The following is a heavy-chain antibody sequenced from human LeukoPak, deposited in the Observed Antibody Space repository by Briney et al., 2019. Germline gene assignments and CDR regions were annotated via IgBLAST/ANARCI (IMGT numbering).Heavy chain of an antibody. CDR2: IRSKGYGGTT. V-gene: IGHV3-49*04. D-gene: IGHD3-22*01. J-gene: IGHJ4*02. CDR3: TRGDYYDSSGYFLLFDD. CDR1: GFTFGDYA. Sequence: RSLRLSCTASGFTFGDYAMSWVRQAPGKGLEWVGFIRSKGYGGTTEYAASVKGRFTISRDDSKSIAYLQMNSLKTEDTAVYYCTRGDYYDSSGYFLLFDDWGQGTLVTVSS.